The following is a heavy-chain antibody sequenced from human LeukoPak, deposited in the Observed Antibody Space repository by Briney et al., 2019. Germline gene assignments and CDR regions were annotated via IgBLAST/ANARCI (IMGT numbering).Heavy chain of an antibody. D-gene: IGHD1-26*01. CDR2: IYYSGST. CDR3: ARTSGIHEGYYFDY. J-gene: IGHJ4*02. V-gene: IGHV4-59*08. Sequence: SETLSLTCTVSGGSISSYYWSWIRQPPGKGLEWIGYIYYSGSTNYNPSLKSRVTISVDTSKNQFSLKLSSVTAADTAVYYSARTSGIHEGYYFDYWGQGTLVTASS. CDR1: GGSISSYY.